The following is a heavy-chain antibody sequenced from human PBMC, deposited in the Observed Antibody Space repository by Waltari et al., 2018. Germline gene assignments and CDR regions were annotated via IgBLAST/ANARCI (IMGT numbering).Heavy chain of an antibody. CDR3: AAAATIFGVVTSGGMDV. Sequence: EVQLLESGGGLVQPGGSLRLSCAASGFTFSSYAMSWVRQAPGKGLGWVSAISGSVGITYCADPMKGRFTSSSDNSKNTLYLQMNSLRAEDTAVYYCAAAATIFGVVTSGGMDVWGQGTTVTVSS. V-gene: IGHV3-23*01. D-gene: IGHD3-3*01. CDR1: GFTFSSYA. J-gene: IGHJ6*02. CDR2: ISGSVGIT.